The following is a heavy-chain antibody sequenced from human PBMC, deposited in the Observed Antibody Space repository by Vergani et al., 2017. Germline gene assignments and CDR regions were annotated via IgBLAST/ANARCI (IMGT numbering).Heavy chain of an antibody. CDR1: GFSLSNARMG. V-gene: IGHV2-26*01. CDR2: IFSNDEK. D-gene: IGHD3-10*01. J-gene: IGHJ6*02. Sequence: QVTLKESGPVLVKPTETLTLTCTVSGFSLSNARMGVSWIRQPPGKALEWLANIFSNDEKSYSTSLKSRLTISKDTSKSQVVLTMTNMDPVDTATYYCARIRYGFGELDYYYYGMDVWGQGTTVTVSS. CDR3: ARIRYGFGELDYYYYGMDV.